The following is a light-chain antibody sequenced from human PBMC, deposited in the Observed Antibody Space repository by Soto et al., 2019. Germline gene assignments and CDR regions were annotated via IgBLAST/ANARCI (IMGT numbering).Light chain of an antibody. V-gene: IGLV2-14*01. CDR1: SSDVGGYNY. J-gene: IGLJ1*01. CDR3: SSYTSSSTSYV. CDR2: EVS. Sequence: QSALTQPSSVSGSPGQSITISCTGTSSDVGGYNYVSWYQQHPGKAPKLMIYEVSHRPSGVSNRFSGSKSGNTASLTISGLQAEDEADYQCSSYTSSSTSYVFGTGTKVTV.